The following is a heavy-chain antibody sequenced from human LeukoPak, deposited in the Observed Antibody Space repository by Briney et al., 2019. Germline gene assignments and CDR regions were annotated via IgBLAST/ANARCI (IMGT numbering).Heavy chain of an antibody. J-gene: IGHJ3*02. CDR2: INSDGSST. V-gene: IGHV3-74*01. D-gene: IGHD6-13*01. CDR1: GFTFDDYG. CDR3: AGSWSPYDAFDI. Sequence: GGSLRLSCAASGFTFDDYGMSWVRQAPGKGLVWVSRINSDGSSTRYADSVKGRFTISRDNTKNSLYLQMNSLRAEDTAVYYCAGSWSPYDAFDIWGQGTMVTVSS.